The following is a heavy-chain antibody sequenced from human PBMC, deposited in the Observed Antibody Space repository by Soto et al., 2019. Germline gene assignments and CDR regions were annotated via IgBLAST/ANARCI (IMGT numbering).Heavy chain of an antibody. Sequence: SETLSLTCTVSGGSVSSGNYSWSWIRQPPGKGLEWIGYIYHSGSTYYNPSLKSRVTISVDRSKNQFSLKLSSVTAADTAVYYCARGVPDDFWSGQLDYWGQGTLVTVSS. CDR2: IYHSGST. V-gene: IGHV4-30-2*01. CDR3: ARGVPDDFWSGQLDY. D-gene: IGHD3-3*01. CDR1: GGSVSSGNYS. J-gene: IGHJ4*02.